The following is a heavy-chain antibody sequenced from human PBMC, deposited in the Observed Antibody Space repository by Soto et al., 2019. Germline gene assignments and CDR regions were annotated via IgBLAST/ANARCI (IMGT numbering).Heavy chain of an antibody. CDR3: ARVSWREKYGMDV. V-gene: IGHV3-11*01. Sequence: LRLSCAASGFTFSDSYMSWIRQAPGKGLEWISYITFSGNTVYYADSLKGRFTISRDNAKNSLYLQMNRLRAEDTAVYYCARVSWREKYGMDVWGQGPTVTVSS. J-gene: IGHJ6*02. CDR1: GFTFSDSY. CDR2: ITFSGNTV.